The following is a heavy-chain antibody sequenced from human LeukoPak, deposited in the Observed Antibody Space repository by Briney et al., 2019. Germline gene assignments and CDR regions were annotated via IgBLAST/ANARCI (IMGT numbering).Heavy chain of an antibody. CDR1: GYSFTSYW. CDR2: IYPGDSDT. J-gene: IGHJ3*02. V-gene: IGHV5-51*01. D-gene: IGHD7-27*01. CDR3: ARSRAPGAADAFDI. Sequence: GEPRKISCKDSGYSFTSYWIGWVRQMPGKGLEWMGIIYPGDSDTRYSPSFQGQVTISADKSINTAYLQWSSLKAPATAMYCCARSRAPGAADAFDIWGQGTMVTVSS.